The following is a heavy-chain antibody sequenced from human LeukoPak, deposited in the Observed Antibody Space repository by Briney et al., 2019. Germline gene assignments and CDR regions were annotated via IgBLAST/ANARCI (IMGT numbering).Heavy chain of an antibody. V-gene: IGHV3-21*01. CDR2: ISSSSSYI. CDR1: GFTFSSYS. D-gene: IGHD4-17*01. CDR3: ARDPQQGDMTTVTT. Sequence: GGSLRLSCAASGFTFSSYSMNWVRQAPGKGLEWVSSISSSSSYIYYADSVKGRFTISRDNAKNSLYLQMNSLRAEDTAVYYCARDPQQGDMTTVTTWGQGTLVTVSS. J-gene: IGHJ5*02.